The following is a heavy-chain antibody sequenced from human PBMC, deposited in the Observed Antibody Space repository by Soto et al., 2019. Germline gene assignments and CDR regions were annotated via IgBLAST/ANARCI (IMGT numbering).Heavy chain of an antibody. CDR1: GGSISIGGYY. Sequence: PSETLSLTCSVSGGSISIGGYYWSWIRQLPGKDLEWIGYIYHSGNTYYNSSLKSRLTISVDTSKNQFSLKLTSVTAADTAVYYCARVGISSSDAFDIWGQGTMVTVSS. D-gene: IGHD6-6*01. CDR2: IYHSGNT. V-gene: IGHV4-31*03. CDR3: ARVGISSSDAFDI. J-gene: IGHJ3*02.